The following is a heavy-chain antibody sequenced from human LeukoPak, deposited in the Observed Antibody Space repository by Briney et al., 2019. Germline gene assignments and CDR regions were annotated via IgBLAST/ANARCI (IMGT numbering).Heavy chain of an antibody. V-gene: IGHV1-24*01. Sequence: ASVKVSCKVSGYTLTEFSMHWVRQAPGKGLEWMGGFDPEDGETIYAQKFQGRVTMTEDTSTDTAYMELSSLRSEDTAVYYCATYSGSYYKISYFDYWGQGTLVTVSS. D-gene: IGHD1-26*01. CDR2: FDPEDGET. J-gene: IGHJ4*02. CDR3: ATYSGSYYKISYFDY. CDR1: GYTLTEFS.